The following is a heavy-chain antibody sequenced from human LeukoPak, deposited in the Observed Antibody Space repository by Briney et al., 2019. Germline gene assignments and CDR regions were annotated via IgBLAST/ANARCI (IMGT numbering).Heavy chain of an antibody. V-gene: IGHV3-21*01. D-gene: IGHD2-2*01. Sequence: GGSLRLSCAASGFSLSIYDMVWVRQAPGKGLEWIASTGLSSSYIGYADSVKGRFTISRDNGENSVYLQMNSLRAEDTAVYFCARERSYCSGTTCSLDLWGQGTLVTVSS. CDR1: GFSLSIYD. CDR3: ARERSYCSGTTCSLDL. J-gene: IGHJ5*02. CDR2: TGLSSSYI.